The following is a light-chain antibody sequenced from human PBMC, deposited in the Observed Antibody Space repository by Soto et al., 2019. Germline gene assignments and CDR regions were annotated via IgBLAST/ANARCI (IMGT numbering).Light chain of an antibody. CDR2: PAS. CDR1: QDISNW. Sequence: DIQMTQSPSSLSAPVGDRVTITCRASQDISNWLAWYQHKPGEAPKLLIFPASSLQSGVPSRFSGSGSVTEFTLTISSLQPEDFTTYYCQQANNFPFTFGPGTKVEIK. V-gene: IGKV1-12*02. CDR3: QQANNFPFT. J-gene: IGKJ3*01.